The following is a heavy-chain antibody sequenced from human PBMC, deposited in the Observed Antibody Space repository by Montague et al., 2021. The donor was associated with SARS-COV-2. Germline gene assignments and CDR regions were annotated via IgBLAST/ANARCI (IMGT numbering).Heavy chain of an antibody. CDR1: GFTFSNYE. V-gene: IGHV3-48*03. J-gene: IGHJ4*02. CDR3: ARGPSYSSGWYSDY. D-gene: IGHD6-19*01. Sequence: SLRLSCSASGFTFSNYEMNWVRQAPGKGLEWISYMSGGGTSLYYXDSVRGRFTTSRDDAKKSLFLQMNSLRVEDTAIYYCARGPSYSSGWYSDYWGREPWSPSPQ. CDR2: MSGGGTSL.